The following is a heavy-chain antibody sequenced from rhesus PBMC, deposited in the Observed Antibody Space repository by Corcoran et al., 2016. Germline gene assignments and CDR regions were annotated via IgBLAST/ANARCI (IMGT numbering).Heavy chain of an antibody. J-gene: IGHJ5-1*01. Sequence: QVQLQESGPGLVKPSETLSLTCAVSGGSIRSDHWSWLRPPPGKGLEWIGRIYATTGSTNYTPSLQSLVTISGDVSRNQFSLKLTSVTAADTAVYYCSSPVRYRFDVWGPGVLVSVSS. CDR2: IYATTGST. CDR1: GGSIRSDH. V-gene: IGHV4-147*01. CDR3: SSPVRYRFDV.